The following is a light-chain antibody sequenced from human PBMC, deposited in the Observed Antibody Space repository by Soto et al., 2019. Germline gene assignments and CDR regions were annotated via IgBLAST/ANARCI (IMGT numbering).Light chain of an antibody. J-gene: IGKJ1*01. Sequence: EIVLTQSPATLSVSPGERVTLSCRASQSVGNRLAWYQQKPGQAPRLVIFSASTRATGAPRRFSGSGSRTEFSLTSSSIQSKDFVLDYCHQYDSWPRTFGQGTRVEIK. CDR1: QSVGNR. CDR2: SAS. CDR3: HQYDSWPRT. V-gene: IGKV3-15*01.